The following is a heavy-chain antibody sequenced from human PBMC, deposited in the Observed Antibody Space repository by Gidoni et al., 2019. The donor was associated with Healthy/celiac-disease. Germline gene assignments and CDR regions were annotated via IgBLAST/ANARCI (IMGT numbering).Heavy chain of an antibody. CDR2: IYYSGST. V-gene: IGHV4-61*01. J-gene: IGHJ5*02. CDR1: GGSVSSGSYY. Sequence: QVQLQESGPGLVKPSETLSRTCTVAGGSVSSGSYYWSWIRQPPGKGLEWIGYIYYSGSTNYIPSLKSRVTISVDTSKNQFSLKLSSVTAADTAVYYCARKYSSGGGRFDPWGQGTLVTVSS. CDR3: ARKYSSGGGRFDP. D-gene: IGHD6-19*01.